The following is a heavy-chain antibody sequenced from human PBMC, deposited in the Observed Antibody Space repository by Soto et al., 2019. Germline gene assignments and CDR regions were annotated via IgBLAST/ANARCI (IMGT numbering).Heavy chain of an antibody. J-gene: IGHJ4*02. CDR1: GESIVGLPY. V-gene: IGHV4-59*11. D-gene: IGHD1-26*01. CDR3: AIYQFGSFYRKYFDS. CDR2: IYHSDTT. Sequence: QVQLQESGPGLVKPSGTLSLTCSVSGESIVGLPYWNWIRQSPGQGLEWLGHIYHSDTTTYNPSFKSRVSLSVDTSKTQFALPLNSVTTAETAVYYCAIYQFGSFYRKYFDSWGPGIRVAVSS.